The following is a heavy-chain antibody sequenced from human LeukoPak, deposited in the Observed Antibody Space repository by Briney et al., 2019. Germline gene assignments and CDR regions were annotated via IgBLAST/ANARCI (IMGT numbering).Heavy chain of an antibody. V-gene: IGHV3-7*01. J-gene: IGHJ4*02. D-gene: IGHD6-19*01. Sequence: GGSLRLSCAASGFTFSSYWMSWVRQAPGKGLEWVANIKQDGSEKYYVDSVKGRFTISRDNAKNSLYLQMNSLRAEDTAVYYCARLGGWLDGDPFDYWGQGTLVTVSS. CDR2: IKQDGSEK. CDR1: GFTFSSYW. CDR3: ARLGGWLDGDPFDY.